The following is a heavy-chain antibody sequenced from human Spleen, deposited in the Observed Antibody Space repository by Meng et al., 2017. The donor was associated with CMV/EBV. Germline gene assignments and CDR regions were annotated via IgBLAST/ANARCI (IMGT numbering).Heavy chain of an antibody. Sequence: GESLKISCAASGFTFSSYSMNWVRQAPGKGLEWVANIRQDGSEKDYVGSAKGRFTISRDNAKNSLYLQMNSLRAEDTAVYYCAKAYSSLSSNYYGMDVWGQGTTVTVSS. CDR3: AKAYSSLSSNYYGMDV. CDR2: IRQDGSEK. D-gene: IGHD6-6*01. CDR1: GFTFSSYS. V-gene: IGHV3-7*01. J-gene: IGHJ6*02.